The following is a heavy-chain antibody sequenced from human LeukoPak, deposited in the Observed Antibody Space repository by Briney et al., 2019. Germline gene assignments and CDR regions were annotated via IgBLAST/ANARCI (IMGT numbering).Heavy chain of an antibody. CDR3: ASRGLVVVAANWFDP. Sequence: SETLSLTCSVSGGSISSYYWSWIRQPPGKGLEWIGSIYYSGSTYYNPSLKSRVTISVDTSKNQFSLKLSSVTAADTAVYYCASRGLVVVAANWFDPWGQGTLVTVSS. V-gene: IGHV4-59*04. J-gene: IGHJ5*02. CDR1: GGSISSYY. D-gene: IGHD2-15*01. CDR2: IYYSGST.